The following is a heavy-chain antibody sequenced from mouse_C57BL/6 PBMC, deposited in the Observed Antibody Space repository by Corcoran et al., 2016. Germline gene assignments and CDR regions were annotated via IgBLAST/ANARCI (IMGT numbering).Heavy chain of an antibody. D-gene: IGHD4-1*01. V-gene: IGHV9-3*01. CDR3: AVVNWDVRYFDY. Sequence: QIQLVQSGPELKKPGETVKISCKASGYTFTTYGMSWVKQAPGKGLKWMGWINTYSGEPKYAEDFKGRFAFSLETSASTAYLQISNLKNEDTATYFCAVVNWDVRYFDYWGQGTTLTVSS. CDR1: GYTFTTYG. CDR2: INTYSGEP. J-gene: IGHJ2*01.